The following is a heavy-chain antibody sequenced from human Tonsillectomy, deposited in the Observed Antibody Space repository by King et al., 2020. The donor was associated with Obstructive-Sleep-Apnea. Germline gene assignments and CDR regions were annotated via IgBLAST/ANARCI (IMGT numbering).Heavy chain of an antibody. CDR3: GGYNWFDP. CDR2: ISYDGSEK. D-gene: IGHD6-13*01. J-gene: IGHJ5*02. CDR1: GFTFSNYG. Sequence: VQLVESGGGVVQPGRSLRLSCAASGFTFSNYGMHWVRQAPGEGLEWVAIISYDGSEKYYADSLKGRFTISRDNYKSTLYLQMNSLRPEDTAVYYCGGYNWFDPWGQGTLVTVSS. V-gene: IGHV3-30*03.